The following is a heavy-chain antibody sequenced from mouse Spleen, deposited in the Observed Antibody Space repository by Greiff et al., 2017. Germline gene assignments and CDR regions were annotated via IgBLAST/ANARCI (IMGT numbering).Heavy chain of an antibody. CDR1: GFTFSDYG. V-gene: IGHV5-17*01. J-gene: IGHJ3*01. CDR2: ISSGSSTI. CDR3: ARPIYYDRGFAY. D-gene: IGHD2-4*01. Sequence: EVKLMESGGGLVKPGGSLKLSCAASGFTFSDYGLHWVRQAPAKGLEWVAYISSGSSTIYYADTVKGRFTISRDNAKNTLFLQMTSLRSEDTAMYYCARPIYYDRGFAYWGQGTLVTVSA.